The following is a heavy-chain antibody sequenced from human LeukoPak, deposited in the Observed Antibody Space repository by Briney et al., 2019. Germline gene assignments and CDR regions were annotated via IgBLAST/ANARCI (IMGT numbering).Heavy chain of an antibody. V-gene: IGHV4-59*01. J-gene: IGHJ4*02. CDR1: GGSISSYY. CDR2: IYYSGST. CDR3: ARARNYDILTGYSHFDY. D-gene: IGHD3-9*01. Sequence: SETLSLTCTVYGGSISSYYWSWLRQPPGKGLEWIGYIYYSGSTNYNPSLKSRVTISVDTSKNQFSLKLSSVTAADTAVYYCARARNYDILTGYSHFDYWGQGTLVTVSS.